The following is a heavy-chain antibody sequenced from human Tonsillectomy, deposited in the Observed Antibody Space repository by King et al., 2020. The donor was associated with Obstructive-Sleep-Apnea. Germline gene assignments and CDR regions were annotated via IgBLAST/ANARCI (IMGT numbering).Heavy chain of an antibody. J-gene: IGHJ4*02. D-gene: IGHD4-23*01. CDR1: GFTFSIYG. V-gene: IGHV3-30*04. CDR2: VSYDGRTT. CDR3: ARADKEAVAES. Sequence: VQLVESGGGVVQPGTSLTLSCKGSGFTFSIYGLHWIRQAPGKGLEWVAVVSYDGRTTYYAESLKGRFTISRDNSKDTVYLTMNGLRPDDTAIYYCARADKEAVAESWGLRTLVAVSS.